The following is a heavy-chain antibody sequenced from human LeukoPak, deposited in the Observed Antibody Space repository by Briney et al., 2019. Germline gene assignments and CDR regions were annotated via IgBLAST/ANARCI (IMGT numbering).Heavy chain of an antibody. Sequence: ASVKVSCKASGYTFTTSAMHWVRQAPGQSLEWMGWINAGSGDTKYSQKFQGRVTFTRDTSASTAYMALSSLRFEDTAVYFCARDQSLGGYPDYWGQGTLVTVSS. CDR3: ARDQSLGGYPDY. CDR2: INAGSGDT. CDR1: GYTFTTSA. V-gene: IGHV1-3*01. J-gene: IGHJ4*02. D-gene: IGHD3-16*01.